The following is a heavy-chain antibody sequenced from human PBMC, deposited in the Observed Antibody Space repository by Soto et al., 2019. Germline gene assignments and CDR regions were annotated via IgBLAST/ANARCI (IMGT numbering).Heavy chain of an antibody. J-gene: IGHJ4*02. CDR3: ARDCAAAGPFDY. Sequence: QVQLVQSGAEVKKPGASVKVSCKASGYTFTSYGISWVRQAPGQGREWMGWISAYNGNTKYAQKLQGRVTMTTGTSTSTVYMELRSLRSDYTAVYYCARDCAAAGPFDYWGQGTLVTVSS. CDR1: GYTFTSYG. D-gene: IGHD6-13*01. V-gene: IGHV1-18*01. CDR2: ISAYNGNT.